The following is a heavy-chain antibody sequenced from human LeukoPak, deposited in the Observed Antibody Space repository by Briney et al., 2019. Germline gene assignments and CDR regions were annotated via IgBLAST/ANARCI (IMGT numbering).Heavy chain of an antibody. CDR3: ARELDSGYDR. V-gene: IGHV3-7*01. J-gene: IGHJ4*02. D-gene: IGHD5-12*01. CDR2: IKKTGSET. Sequence: GGSLRLSCAASGFTFSHFWMSWVRQAPGKGLEWVAYIKKTGSETYYVDSVKGRSTITRGNTRNSLFLQMYSLRAEDTAVYYCARELDSGYDRWGQGTLVTVSS. CDR1: GFTFSHFW.